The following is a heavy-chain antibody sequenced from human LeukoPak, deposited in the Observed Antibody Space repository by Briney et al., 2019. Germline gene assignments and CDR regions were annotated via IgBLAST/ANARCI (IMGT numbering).Heavy chain of an antibody. CDR2: ISSSGSTI. J-gene: IGHJ4*02. D-gene: IGHD3-22*01. CDR3: ARDSAYYYDSSGSFSYFDY. Sequence: GGSLRLSCAASGFTFSGYYMSWIRQAPGKGLEWVSYISSSGSTIYYADSVKGRFTISRDNAKNSLYLQMNSLRAEDTAVYYCARDSAYYYDSSGSFSYFDYWGQGTLVTVSS. CDR1: GFTFSGYY. V-gene: IGHV3-11*01.